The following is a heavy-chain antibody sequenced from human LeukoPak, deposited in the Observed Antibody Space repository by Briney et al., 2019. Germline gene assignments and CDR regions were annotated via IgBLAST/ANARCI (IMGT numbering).Heavy chain of an antibody. D-gene: IGHD1-7*01. CDR1: GVTFSSYG. CDR2: ISYDGSNK. CDR3: ARWNSNWFDP. Sequence: SGGSLRLSCAASGVTFSSYGMHWVRQAPGKGLEWVTGISYDGSNKHYSESVKGRLTISRDNSKNTLDLQMNSLTAEDTAVYYCARWNSNWFDPWGQGTLVTVSS. J-gene: IGHJ5*02. V-gene: IGHV3-33*05.